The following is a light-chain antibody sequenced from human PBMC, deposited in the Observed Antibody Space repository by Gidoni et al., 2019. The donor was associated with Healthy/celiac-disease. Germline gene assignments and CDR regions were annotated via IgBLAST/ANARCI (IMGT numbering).Light chain of an antibody. Sequence: EILLTQSPGTLSLSPGERATLSCRASQSISSSYLAWYQQKPGQAPRLLIYGASSRATGIPDRFSGSGSGTDFTLTISRLEPEDFAVYYCQQYGSSHRTFGQXTKLEIK. V-gene: IGKV3-20*01. CDR1: QSISSSY. CDR2: GAS. CDR3: QQYGSSHRT. J-gene: IGKJ2*01.